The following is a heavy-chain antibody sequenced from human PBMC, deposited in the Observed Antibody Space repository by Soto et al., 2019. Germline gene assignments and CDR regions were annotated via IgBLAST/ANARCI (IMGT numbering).Heavy chain of an antibody. D-gene: IGHD6-25*01. Sequence: QVHLLESGGGVVQPGGSLTLSCKVSGFTFRSYGMHWVRQAPGKGLEWVAVISYNGRTEDLADAVKGRFTISRDDSKDTLYLHMNSLRVEDTAVYFCAKQTWDHYDRSGYDQWGPGTVVIVSS. CDR2: ISYNGRTE. V-gene: IGHV3-30*18. J-gene: IGHJ4*02. CDR1: GFTFRSYG. CDR3: AKQTWDHYDRSGYDQ.